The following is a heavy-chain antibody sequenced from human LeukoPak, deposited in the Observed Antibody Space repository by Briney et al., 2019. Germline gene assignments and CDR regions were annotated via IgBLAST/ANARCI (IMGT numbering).Heavy chain of an antibody. CDR3: AKDPRPYSGSWYIAY. Sequence: GGSLRLSCAASGFTFSSYAMSWVRQAPGKGLEWVSAISGSGGSTYYADSVKGRFTISRDNSKNTLYLQMNSLRAEDTAVYYCAKDPRPYSGSWYIAYWGQGTLVTVSS. D-gene: IGHD6-13*01. V-gene: IGHV3-23*01. CDR1: GFTFSSYA. CDR2: ISGSGGST. J-gene: IGHJ4*02.